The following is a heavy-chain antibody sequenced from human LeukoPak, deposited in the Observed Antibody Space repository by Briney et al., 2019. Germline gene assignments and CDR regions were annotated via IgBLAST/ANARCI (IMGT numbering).Heavy chain of an antibody. CDR3: ARATRIAAAGYNDAFDI. D-gene: IGHD6-13*01. V-gene: IGHV1-46*01. Sequence: ASVKVSCKASGYTFTSYYMHWVRQAPGQGLERMGIINPSGGSTSYAQKFQGRVTMTRDTSMSTVYMELSSLRSEDTAVYYCARATRIAAAGYNDAFDIWGQGTMVTVSS. CDR1: GYTFTSYY. J-gene: IGHJ3*02. CDR2: INPSGGST.